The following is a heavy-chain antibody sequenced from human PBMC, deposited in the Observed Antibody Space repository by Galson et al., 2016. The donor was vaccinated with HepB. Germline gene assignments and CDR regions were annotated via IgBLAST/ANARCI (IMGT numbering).Heavy chain of an antibody. J-gene: IGHJ4*02. V-gene: IGHV3-48*04. CDR1: GFTFSAYS. CDR3: ARGRDYGDNFFDS. CDR2: ISGSSGTI. D-gene: IGHD4-17*01. Sequence: SLRLSCAASGFTFSAYSLNWVRQAPGKGLEWVSYISGSSGTIYYTDSVKGRCTISRDNAKNTLFLQMIGLRAEDTAVYYCARGRDYGDNFFDSWGQGTQVTVSS.